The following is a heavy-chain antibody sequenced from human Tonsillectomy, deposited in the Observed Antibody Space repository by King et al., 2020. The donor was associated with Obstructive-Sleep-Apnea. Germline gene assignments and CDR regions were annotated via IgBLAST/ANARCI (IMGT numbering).Heavy chain of an antibody. D-gene: IGHD1-14*01. CDR2: FYEDGTT. CDR3: WRAPDH. CDR1: GGSISASKYY. J-gene: IGHJ4*02. V-gene: IGHV4-39*02. Sequence: QLQESGPGLVKPSETLSLTCTFSGGSISASKYYCGWIRQSPGKGLEWIGSFYEDGTTFYNPSLKSRVTISEDTSKNHFSLKLTSVTAADTAVYYCWRAPDHWGQGTLAT.